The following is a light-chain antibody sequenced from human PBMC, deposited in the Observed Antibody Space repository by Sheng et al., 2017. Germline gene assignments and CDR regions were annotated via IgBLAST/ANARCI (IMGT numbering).Light chain of an antibody. CDR3: QQYSSSSGLT. V-gene: IGKV1-39*01. J-gene: IGKJ4*01. Sequence: DIQMTQSPSSLSASVGDRVTIACRASHSITTYLNWYQQRPGKAPKLLIYGASSRATGIPDRFNGSGSGTDFTLTISRLEPEDFAVYHCQQYSSSSGLTFGGGTKVEIK. CDR2: GAS. CDR1: HSITTY.